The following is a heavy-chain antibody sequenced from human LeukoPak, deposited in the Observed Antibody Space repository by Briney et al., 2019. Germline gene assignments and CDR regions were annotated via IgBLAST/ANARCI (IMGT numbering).Heavy chain of an antibody. CDR3: ARDFGIGSGPAGFDY. V-gene: IGHV1-2*02. CDR1: VYTFTGSY. CDR2: VNPNSGGT. J-gene: IGHJ4*02. Sequence: ASVRVSCKASVYTFTGSYMYWVRQAPGHGREWMGGVNPNSGGTNYAQKFKGSVTMTRDTSISTTYMELSRLTSDATAVYFCARDFGIGSGPAGFDYWGQGNLVTVSS. D-gene: IGHD2-15*01.